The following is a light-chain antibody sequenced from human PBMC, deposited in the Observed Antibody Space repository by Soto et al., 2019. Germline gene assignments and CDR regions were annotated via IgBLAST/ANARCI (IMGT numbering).Light chain of an antibody. J-gene: IGLJ1*01. CDR1: SSDVGGYDY. V-gene: IGLV2-14*03. CDR2: DVN. CDR3: SSYTSSSTHV. Sequence: QSALTQPASVSGSPGQSIAISCTGTSSDVGGYDYVSWYQQLPGKAPKLMIYDVNNRPSGVSNRFSGSTSGNTASLTISGLQAEDEADYYCSSYTSSSTHVFGTGTKLTVL.